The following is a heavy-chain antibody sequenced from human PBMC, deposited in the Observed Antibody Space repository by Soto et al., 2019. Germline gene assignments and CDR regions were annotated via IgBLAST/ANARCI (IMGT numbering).Heavy chain of an antibody. Sequence: PGGSLRLSCAASGFTFSSYAMHWVRQAPGKGLEWVAVISYDGSNKYYADSVKGRFTISRDKSKNTLYLQMNCLRAEDTAVYYCASIFYGGYRYGFYYYGMDVWGQGTTVTVSS. D-gene: IGHD5-18*01. CDR3: ASIFYGGYRYGFYYYGMDV. CDR1: GFTFSSYA. CDR2: ISYDGSNK. J-gene: IGHJ6*02. V-gene: IGHV3-30-3*01.